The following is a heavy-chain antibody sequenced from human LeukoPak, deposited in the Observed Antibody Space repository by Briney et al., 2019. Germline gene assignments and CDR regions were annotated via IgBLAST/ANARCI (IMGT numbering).Heavy chain of an antibody. J-gene: IGHJ4*02. CDR1: GFTFDTYS. Sequence: GGSLRLSCAASGFTFDTYSMTWVRQAPGKGLECVSSISSTGSYIYYADSVKGRFTISRDNAKKSLDLQMNSLRVEDTAIYYCARDKVSGPTLLDYWGQGILVTVSS. D-gene: IGHD5/OR15-5a*01. V-gene: IGHV3-21*01. CDR2: ISSTGSYI. CDR3: ARDKVSGPTLLDY.